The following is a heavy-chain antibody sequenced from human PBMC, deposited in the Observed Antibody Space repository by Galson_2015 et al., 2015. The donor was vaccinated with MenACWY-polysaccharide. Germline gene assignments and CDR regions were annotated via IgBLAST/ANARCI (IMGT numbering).Heavy chain of an antibody. CDR2: INSGSTTI. D-gene: IGHD7-27*01. V-gene: IGHV3-48*02. Sequence: SLRLSCAASGFSIHTYTVIWVRQVPGKGLGWLSYINSGSTTIHYADSVKGRFTVSRDNVKNSVYLQMNSLRDGDTALYYCATGDYGSQG. CDR1: GFSIHTYT. J-gene: IGHJ4*03. CDR3: ATGDY.